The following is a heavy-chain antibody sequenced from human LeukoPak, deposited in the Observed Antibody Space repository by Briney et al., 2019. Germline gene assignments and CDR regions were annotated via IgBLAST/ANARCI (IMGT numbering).Heavy chain of an antibody. Sequence: PSETLSLTCTVSGGSVSSGSYYWSWIRQPPGKGLEWLGYISYCGSTNYNPSLKSRVTISVDTSKNQFSLRVSSVTAADTAVYYCAREGHYYDGSGYYWFDAWGQGTLVTVSS. CDR1: GGSVSSGSYY. V-gene: IGHV4-61*01. J-gene: IGHJ5*02. CDR3: AREGHYYDGSGYYWFDA. D-gene: IGHD3-22*01. CDR2: ISYCGST.